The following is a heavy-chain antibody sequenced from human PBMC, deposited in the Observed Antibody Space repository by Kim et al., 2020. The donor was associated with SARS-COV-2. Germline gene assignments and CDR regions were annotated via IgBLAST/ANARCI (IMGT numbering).Heavy chain of an antibody. CDR3: ARSLSLIVVPRGASFNI. Sequence: ASVKVSCKASGYTFTSYYMHWVRQAPGQGLEWMGIMNLSGGSATYAQKFQGRVTMTGDTSTNTVHMELSSLRSEDTAVYYCARSLSLIVVPRGASFNIWGQGTMVTVSS. CDR2: MNLSGGSA. D-gene: IGHD3-22*01. J-gene: IGHJ3*02. V-gene: IGHV1-46*01. CDR1: GYTFTSYY.